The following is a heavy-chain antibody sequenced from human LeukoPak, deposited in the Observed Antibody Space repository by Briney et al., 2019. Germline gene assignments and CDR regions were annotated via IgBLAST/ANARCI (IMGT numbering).Heavy chain of an antibody. J-gene: IGHJ4*02. CDR1: GFIFSNYA. D-gene: IGHD6-19*01. V-gene: IGHV3-23*01. CDR3: ARRAVE. Sequence: GGSLRLPCAASGFIFSNYAMSWVRQAPGKGLEWVSTISGSGGSANYADSVKGRFTVSRDNSKNTLYLQMNSLRAEDTAVYYCARRAVEWGQGTLVTVSS. CDR2: ISGSGGSA.